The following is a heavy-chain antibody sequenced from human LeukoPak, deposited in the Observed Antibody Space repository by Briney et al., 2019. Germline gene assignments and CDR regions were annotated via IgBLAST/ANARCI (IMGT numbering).Heavy chain of an antibody. CDR3: ARENYYGSGSYYPYYYYGMDV. V-gene: IGHV4-34*01. D-gene: IGHD3-10*01. Sequence: SETLSLTCAVYGGSFSGYYWSWIRQPPGKGLEWIGEINHSGSTYYNPSLKSRVTISVDTSKNQFSLKLSSVTAADTAVYYCARENYYGSGSYYPYYYYGMDVWGQGTTVTVSS. J-gene: IGHJ6*02. CDR2: INHSGST. CDR1: GGSFSGYY.